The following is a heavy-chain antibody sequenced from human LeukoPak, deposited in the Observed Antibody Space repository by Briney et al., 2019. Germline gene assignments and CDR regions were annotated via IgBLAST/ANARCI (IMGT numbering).Heavy chain of an antibody. Sequence: SETLSLTCSVSGGSIISYGYYWTWIRQYPGKGLEWIGNIFYNGTTYYNPSFKGRVTVSGDTSKNQFSLNPNSLTAADTAVYYCARDRMDTALAFFFDYWGQGTLVTVSS. CDR2: IFYNGTT. CDR1: GGSIISYGYY. CDR3: ARDRMDTALAFFFDY. J-gene: IGHJ4*02. D-gene: IGHD5-18*01. V-gene: IGHV4-31*03.